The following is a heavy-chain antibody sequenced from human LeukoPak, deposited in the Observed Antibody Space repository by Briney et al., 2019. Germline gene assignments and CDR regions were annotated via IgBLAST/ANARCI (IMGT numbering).Heavy chain of an antibody. Sequence: PGGSLRLSCAASGFTFSSYAMSWVRQAPGKVLEWVSAISGSGGSTYYADSVRGRFTISRDNSKNTLYLQMNSLRAEDTAVYYCAKSEELLWFGFWGQGTLVTVSS. V-gene: IGHV3-23*01. CDR3: AKSEELLWFGF. CDR2: ISGSGGST. D-gene: IGHD3-10*01. J-gene: IGHJ4*02. CDR1: GFTFSSYA.